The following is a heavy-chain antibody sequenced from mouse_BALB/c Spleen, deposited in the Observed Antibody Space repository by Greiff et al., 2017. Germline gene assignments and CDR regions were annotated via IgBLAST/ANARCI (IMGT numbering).Heavy chain of an antibody. CDR3: ARPYYRYGGFAY. Sequence: VQLQESGPGLVQPSQSLSITCTVSGFSLTSYGVHWVRQSPGKGLEWLGVIWSGGSTDYNAAFISRLSISKDNSKSQVFFKMNSLQANDTAIYYCARPYYRYGGFAYWGQGTLVTVSA. V-gene: IGHV2-2*02. J-gene: IGHJ3*01. CDR1: GFSLTSYG. CDR2: IWSGGST. D-gene: IGHD2-14*01.